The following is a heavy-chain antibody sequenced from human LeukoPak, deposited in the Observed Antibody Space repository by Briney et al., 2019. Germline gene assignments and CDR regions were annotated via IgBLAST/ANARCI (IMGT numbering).Heavy chain of an antibody. J-gene: IGHJ5*02. CDR3: ARAPWFDP. CDR1: GRPISRGDYL. V-gene: IGHV4-31*03. Sequence: TLSLICTVSGRPISRGDYLWRRISQHPGKGLEWIGYINYSGGTYYNPSLKSRVTIPVDTSKTQCSLKLSSVTAADTAVYYCARAPWFDPWGQRTLVTVSS. CDR2: INYSGGT.